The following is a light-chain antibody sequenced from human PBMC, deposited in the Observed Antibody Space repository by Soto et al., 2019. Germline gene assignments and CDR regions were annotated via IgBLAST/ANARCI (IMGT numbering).Light chain of an antibody. Sequence: QSVLTQPASVSGSPGQSITISCTGTSSEVGGYNYASWYQQHPGKAPKLMIYDVSNRPSVVSNRFSGSKSGNTASLTISGLQAEDEADYYCSSYTSSSTLLYVFGTGTKVTVL. CDR1: SSEVGGYNY. CDR2: DVS. J-gene: IGLJ1*01. CDR3: SSYTSSSTLLYV. V-gene: IGLV2-14*01.